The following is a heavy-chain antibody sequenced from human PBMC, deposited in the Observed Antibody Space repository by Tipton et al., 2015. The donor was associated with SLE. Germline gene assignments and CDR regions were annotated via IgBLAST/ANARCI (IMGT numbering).Heavy chain of an antibody. Sequence: LSLTCTVSGYSISSGYFWGWIRQAPGKGPEWVAVIWYDGSNKYYADSVKGRFTISRDNSKNTLYLQMNSLRAEDTAVYYCAAELVGYYGMDVWGQGTTVTVSS. J-gene: IGHJ6*02. D-gene: IGHD2-15*01. CDR2: IWYDGSNK. V-gene: IGHV3-33*08. CDR3: AAELVGYYGMDV. CDR1: GYSISSGY.